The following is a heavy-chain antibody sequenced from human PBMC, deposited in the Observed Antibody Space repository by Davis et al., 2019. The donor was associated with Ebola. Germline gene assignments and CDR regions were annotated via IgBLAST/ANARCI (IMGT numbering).Heavy chain of an antibody. CDR1: GFTFSSYG. CDR3: AKSTLYDSSGYYYGDAFDI. V-gene: IGHV3-30*02. D-gene: IGHD3-22*01. CDR2: IRYDGSNK. Sequence: GESLKISCAASGFTFSSYGMHWVRQAPGKGLEWVAFIRYDGSNKYYADSVKGRFTISRDNSKNTLYLQMNSLRAEDTAVYYCAKSTLYDSSGYYYGDAFDIWGQGTMVTVSS. J-gene: IGHJ3*02.